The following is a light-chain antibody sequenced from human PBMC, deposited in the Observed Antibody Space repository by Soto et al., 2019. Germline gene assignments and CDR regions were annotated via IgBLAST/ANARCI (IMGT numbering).Light chain of an antibody. V-gene: IGLV2-14*03. CDR3: ISSTTRSTSHVV. Sequence: QSALTQPASVSGSPGQSITISCTGTSSDVGGSDYVSWYQQLPGKAPKLFISNVSIRPPGVSNRFSGSKSGNTASLTISGLQAEDEADYYCISSTTRSTSHVVFGGGTKVTVL. J-gene: IGLJ2*01. CDR2: NVS. CDR1: SSDVGGSDY.